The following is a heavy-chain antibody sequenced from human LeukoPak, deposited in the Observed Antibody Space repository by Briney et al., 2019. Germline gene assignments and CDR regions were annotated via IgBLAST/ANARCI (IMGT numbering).Heavy chain of an antibody. CDR3: ASLPVVAATPGGDY. CDR1: GGSFSGYY. Sequence: KYSETLSLTCAVYGGSFSGYYWSWIRQPPGKGLEWIGEINHSGSTNYNPSLKSRVTISVDPSKNQFALKLSSVTAADTAVYYCASLPVVAATPGGDYWGQGTLVTVSS. J-gene: IGHJ4*02. D-gene: IGHD2-15*01. CDR2: INHSGST. V-gene: IGHV4-34*01.